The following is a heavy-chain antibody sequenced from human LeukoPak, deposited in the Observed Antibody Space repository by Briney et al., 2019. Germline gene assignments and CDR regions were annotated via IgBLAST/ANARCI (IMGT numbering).Heavy chain of an antibody. CDR2: IYPGDSDT. J-gene: IGHJ4*02. V-gene: IGHV5-51*01. Sequence: GESLKISCTGSGYIFTSYWIGWVRQMPGKRLEWMGIIYPGDSDTRYSPSFQGQVTISADKSSSTAYLQGSRLKASDTAMYYWALSYGPGSYPLNYWGQGTLVTVSS. D-gene: IGHD3-10*01. CDR3: ALSYGPGSYPLNY. CDR1: GYIFTSYW.